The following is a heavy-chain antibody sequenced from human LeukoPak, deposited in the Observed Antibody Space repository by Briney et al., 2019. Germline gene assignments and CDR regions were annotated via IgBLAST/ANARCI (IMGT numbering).Heavy chain of an antibody. Sequence: GGSLRLSCAASAFTFSGYWMHWVRQAPGKGLAWVSRINSDGYSTNYADSVKGRFTISRDNAKNTLYLQMNSLRAEDTAVYYCARATWGSYFDYWGQGTLVTVSS. CDR2: INSDGYST. CDR1: AFTFSGYW. V-gene: IGHV3-74*01. CDR3: ARATWGSYFDY. J-gene: IGHJ4*02. D-gene: IGHD7-27*01.